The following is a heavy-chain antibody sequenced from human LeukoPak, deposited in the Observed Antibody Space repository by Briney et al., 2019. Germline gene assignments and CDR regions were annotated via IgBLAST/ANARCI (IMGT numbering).Heavy chain of an antibody. J-gene: IGHJ4*02. Sequence: PSETLSLTCNVSGGSISGYHWSWIRQPPGKGLEWIGYIYYSGSTNYNPSLKSRVTISVDTSKNQFSLKLSSVTAADTAVYYCAREEQQLGHFDYWGQGTLVTVSS. CDR3: AREEQQLGHFDY. CDR2: IYYSGST. V-gene: IGHV4-59*01. D-gene: IGHD6-13*01. CDR1: GGSISGYH.